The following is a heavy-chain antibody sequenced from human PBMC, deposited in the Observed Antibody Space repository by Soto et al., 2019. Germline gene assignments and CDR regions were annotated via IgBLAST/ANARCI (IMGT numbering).Heavy chain of an antibody. D-gene: IGHD2-2*01. CDR1: GFTFSSYS. J-gene: IGHJ4*02. V-gene: IGHV3-21*01. Sequence: GGSLRLSCAASGFTFSSYSMNWVRQAPGKGLEWVSSISSSSSYIYYADSVKGRFTISRDNAKNSLYLQMNSLRAEDTAVYYCARVLGSYCSSTSCYGYWGQGALVTVSS. CDR3: ARVLGSYCSSTSCYGY. CDR2: ISSSSSYI.